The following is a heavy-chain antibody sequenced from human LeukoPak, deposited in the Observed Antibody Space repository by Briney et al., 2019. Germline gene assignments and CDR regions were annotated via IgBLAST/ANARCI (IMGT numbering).Heavy chain of an antibody. D-gene: IGHD3-3*01. Sequence: AGGSVRLSCAASGFTFSSYAMSWVRQAPGKGLEWVSALSGSGGSTYYADSVKGRFTMSRDNSKNTLYLQMNSLRAEDTAVYYCAKMGLYYDFWSGYQFDYWGQGTLVTVSS. J-gene: IGHJ4*02. V-gene: IGHV3-23*01. CDR3: AKMGLYYDFWSGYQFDY. CDR2: LSGSGGST. CDR1: GFTFSSYA.